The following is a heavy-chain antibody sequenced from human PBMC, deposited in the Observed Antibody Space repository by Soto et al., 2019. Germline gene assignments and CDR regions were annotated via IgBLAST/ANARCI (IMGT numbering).Heavy chain of an antibody. V-gene: IGHV3-23*01. CDR2: ISNSGVDT. CDR3: AKGRFNFDY. CDR1: GFTFSSHA. J-gene: IGHJ4*02. Sequence: EVQLLESGGGLVQPGGSLRLSCAASGFTFSSHAMSWVRQAPGKGLEWVSGISNSGVDTFYADSVKGRFTVSRDNSKNTLYLQMNSLRGEDTAVYYCAKGRFNFDYWGQGTLVTVSS.